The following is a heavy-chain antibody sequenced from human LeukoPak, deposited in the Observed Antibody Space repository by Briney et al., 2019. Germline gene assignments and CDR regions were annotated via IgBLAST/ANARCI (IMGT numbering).Heavy chain of an antibody. D-gene: IGHD3-22*01. CDR2: ISGSGGST. V-gene: IGHV3-23*01. CDR3: ARRNYDYYYMDV. J-gene: IGHJ6*03. CDR1: GFTFSSYA. Sequence: GGSLRLSCAASGFTFSSYAMSWVRQAPGKGLEWVSAISGSGGSTYYADSVKGRFTISRDNAKNTLYLQMNSLRAEDTAVYYCARRNYDYYYMDVWGKGTTVTISS.